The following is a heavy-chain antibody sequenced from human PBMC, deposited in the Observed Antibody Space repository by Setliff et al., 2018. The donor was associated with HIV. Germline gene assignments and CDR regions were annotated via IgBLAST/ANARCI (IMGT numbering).Heavy chain of an antibody. V-gene: IGHV1-69*13. Sequence: RASVKVSCKASGGTFSSYVISWVRQAPGQGLEWMGGIIPIFGSANYAQKFQGRVTITADESTSTAYMELSSLRAEDTAVYYCAKVPLFVVVPAALGGMDVWGQGTTVTVSS. D-gene: IGHD2-2*01. CDR2: IIPIFGSA. J-gene: IGHJ6*02. CDR1: GGTFSSYV. CDR3: AKVPLFVVVPAALGGMDV.